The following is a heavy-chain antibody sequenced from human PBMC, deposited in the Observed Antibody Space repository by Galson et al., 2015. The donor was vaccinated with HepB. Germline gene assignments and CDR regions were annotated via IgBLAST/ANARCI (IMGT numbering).Heavy chain of an antibody. Sequence: SLRLSCAASGFTFSDYYMSWIRQAPGKGLEWVSYISSSSSYTNYADSVKGRFTISRDNAKNSLYLQMNSLRAEDTAVYYCAREVYGSGSGGTDAFDIRGQGTMVTVSS. CDR1: GFTFSDYY. CDR2: ISSSSSYT. D-gene: IGHD3-10*01. J-gene: IGHJ3*02. CDR3: AREVYGSGSGGTDAFDI. V-gene: IGHV3-11*06.